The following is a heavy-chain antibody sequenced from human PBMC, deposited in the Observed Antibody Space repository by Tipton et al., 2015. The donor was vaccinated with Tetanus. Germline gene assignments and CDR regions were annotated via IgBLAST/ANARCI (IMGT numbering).Heavy chain of an antibody. CDR1: GFIFSSYG. Sequence: SLRLSCAASGFIFSSYGIHWVRQAPGKGLEWVAVSWYDGTDKYYADSVKGRFTISRDNSKNTLYLQMNSLRAEDTAGYYCAREADWRGGSGFSGDVDNWGQGTQVTVSS. D-gene: IGHD2-15*01. J-gene: IGHJ4*02. CDR2: SWYDGTDK. CDR3: AREADWRGGSGFSGDVDN. V-gene: IGHV3-33*01.